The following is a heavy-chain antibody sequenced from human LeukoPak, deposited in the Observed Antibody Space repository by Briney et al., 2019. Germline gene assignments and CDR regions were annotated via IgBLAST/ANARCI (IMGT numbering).Heavy chain of an antibody. D-gene: IGHD2-15*01. CDR2: TYYRSKWYN. Sequence: SQTLSLTCAISGDSVSSNSAAWNWIRQSPSRGLEWLGRTYYRSKWYNDYAVSVKSRITINPDTSKNQFSLQLNSVTPEDTAVYYCARELGCSGGSCYLSWFDPWGQGTLVTVSS. J-gene: IGHJ5*02. V-gene: IGHV6-1*01. CDR3: ARELGCSGGSCYLSWFDP. CDR1: GDSVSSNSAA.